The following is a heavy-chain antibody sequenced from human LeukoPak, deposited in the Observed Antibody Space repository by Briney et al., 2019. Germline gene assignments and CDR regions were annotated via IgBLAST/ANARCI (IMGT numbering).Heavy chain of an antibody. CDR2: ISGSGGST. CDR1: GFTFSSYA. V-gene: IGHV3-23*01. Sequence: GGSLRLSCAASGFTFSSYAMSWVRQAPGKGLEWVSAISGSGGSTYYADSVRGRFTISRDNSKNTLYLQMNSLRAEDTAVYYCAKGIKRFYYGLGSYFDYWGQGTLVTVSS. J-gene: IGHJ4*02. D-gene: IGHD3-10*01. CDR3: AKGIKRFYYGLGSYFDY.